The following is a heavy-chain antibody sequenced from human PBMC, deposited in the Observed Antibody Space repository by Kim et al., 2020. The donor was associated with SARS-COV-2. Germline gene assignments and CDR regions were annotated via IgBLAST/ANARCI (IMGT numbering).Heavy chain of an antibody. D-gene: IGHD6-19*01. Sequence: GRFTISRDNAKNSLYLQMNSLRDEDTAVYYCARESIAVADLYYYYYGMDVWGQGTTVTVSS. CDR3: ARESIAVADLYYYYYGMDV. V-gene: IGHV3-48*02. J-gene: IGHJ6*02.